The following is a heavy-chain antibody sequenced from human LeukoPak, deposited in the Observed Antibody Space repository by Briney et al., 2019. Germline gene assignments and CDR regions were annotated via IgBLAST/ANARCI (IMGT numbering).Heavy chain of an antibody. V-gene: IGHV1-46*01. CDR1: GYTFTSYY. CDR2: INPSGGST. Sequence: ASVKVSCKASGYTFTSYYMHWVRQAPGQGLERMGIINPSGGSTSYAQKFQGRVTMTRDTSTSTVYMELSSLRSEDTAVYYCARARKLAPFDYWGQGTLVTVSS. CDR3: ARARKLAPFDY. J-gene: IGHJ4*02. D-gene: IGHD1-14*01.